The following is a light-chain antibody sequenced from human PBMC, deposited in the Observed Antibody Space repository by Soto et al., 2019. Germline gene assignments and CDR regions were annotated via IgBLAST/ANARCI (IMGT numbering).Light chain of an antibody. V-gene: IGLV7-43*01. CDR2: ITS. CDR1: TGAVTSGYY. Sequence: QTVVTQEPSLTVSPGGTVTLTCASSTGAVTSGYYPNWFQQKPGQAPRALIYITSNKHSWTPARFSGSLLGGKAALTLSGVQPEDEAEYYCLLYYGGAAVFGGGTKLTVL. J-gene: IGLJ2*01. CDR3: LLYYGGAAV.